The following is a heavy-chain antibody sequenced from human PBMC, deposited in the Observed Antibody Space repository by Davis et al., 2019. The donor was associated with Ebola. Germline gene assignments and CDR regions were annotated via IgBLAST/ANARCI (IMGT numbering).Heavy chain of an antibody. V-gene: IGHV3-33*01. J-gene: IGHJ6*02. CDR3: ARASSTSCRCYGMDV. CDR1: GFTFSSYG. CDR2: IWYDGSNK. D-gene: IGHD2-2*01. Sequence: GESLKISCAASGFTFSSYGMHWVRQAPGKGLEWVAVIWYDGSNKYYADSVKGRFTISRDNSKNTLYLQMNSLRAEDTAVYYCARASSTSCRCYGMDVWGQGTTVTVSS.